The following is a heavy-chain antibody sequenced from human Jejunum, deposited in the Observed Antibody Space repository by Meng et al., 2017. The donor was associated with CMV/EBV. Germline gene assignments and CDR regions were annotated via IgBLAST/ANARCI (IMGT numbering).Heavy chain of an antibody. D-gene: IGHD2-2*01. CDR1: RGSISYNS. CDR3: ARKYCGSSNCYPFDY. CDR2: INHSGSA. J-gene: IGHJ4*02. Sequence: SRGSISYNSWSWIRQSPGQGLEWIGQINHSGSASYNPSLRRRVTISEDTSKNQFSLRLTSVTAADTAIYYCARKYCGSSNCYPFDYWGQGELVTVSS. V-gene: IGHV4-34*01.